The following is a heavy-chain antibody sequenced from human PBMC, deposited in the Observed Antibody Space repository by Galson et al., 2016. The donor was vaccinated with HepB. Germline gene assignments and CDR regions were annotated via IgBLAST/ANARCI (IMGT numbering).Heavy chain of an antibody. CDR1: GGTFSSYA. Sequence: SVKVSCKASGGTFSSYAFSWVRQAPGQGLEWMGRSVPILGMANYAQKFQGRVTITADKSTSTVYMELSSLRSEDTAMYYCARYAVAVAGTLHFYFYGMDGWGQGTTVTVSS. D-gene: IGHD6-19*01. CDR2: SVPILGMA. J-gene: IGHJ6*02. V-gene: IGHV1-69*04. CDR3: ARYAVAVAGTLHFYFYGMDG.